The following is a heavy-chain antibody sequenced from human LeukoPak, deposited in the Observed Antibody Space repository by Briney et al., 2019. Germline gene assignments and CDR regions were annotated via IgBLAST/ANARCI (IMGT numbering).Heavy chain of an antibody. J-gene: IGHJ4*02. Sequence: GGSLRLSCAASGFTFSSYWMHWVRQAPGKGLEWVSAISGSGGSTYYADSVKGRFTISRDNSKNTLYLQMNSLRAEDTAVYYCAKDHLEYYFDYWGQGTLVTVSS. CDR2: ISGSGGST. CDR3: AKDHLEYYFDY. V-gene: IGHV3-23*01. CDR1: GFTFSSYW.